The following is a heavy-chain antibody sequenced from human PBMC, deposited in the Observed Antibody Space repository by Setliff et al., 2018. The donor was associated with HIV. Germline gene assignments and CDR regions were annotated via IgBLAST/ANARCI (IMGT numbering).Heavy chain of an antibody. Sequence: SETLSLTCASFGGPSSDYFWTWLRQPPGKGLEWIGHISPSGGADYSPSLKTRAAISLVTSRSQIVLRLSSVAAADTATYYCARGVTLGRGVIAESPLYVMDVWGEGTPVTVS. CDR3: ARGVTLGRGVIAESPLYVMDV. CDR2: ISPSGGA. CDR1: GGPSSDYF. V-gene: IGHV4-34*01. J-gene: IGHJ6*03. D-gene: IGHD3-10*01.